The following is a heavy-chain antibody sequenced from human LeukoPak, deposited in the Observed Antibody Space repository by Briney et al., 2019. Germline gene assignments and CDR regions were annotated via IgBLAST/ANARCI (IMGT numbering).Heavy chain of an antibody. CDR3: AKSHLPNAYSGTYYRDY. V-gene: IGHV3-30*02. CDR1: GFTFSYYG. Sequence: PGGSLRLSCAASGFTFSYYGMHWVRQAPGKGLEWVAFIRYDESKKFYGDSVKGRFTISRDNSKNTLYLQMNSLRTEDTAVYYCAKSHLPNAYSGTYYRDYWGQGTLVTVPS. J-gene: IGHJ4*02. CDR2: IRYDESKK. D-gene: IGHD1-26*01.